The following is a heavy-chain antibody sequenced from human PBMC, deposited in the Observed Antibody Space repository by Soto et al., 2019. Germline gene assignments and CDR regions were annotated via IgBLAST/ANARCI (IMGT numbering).Heavy chain of an antibody. CDR3: ARDREYCSGDNCYETGSAY. J-gene: IGHJ4*02. Sequence: EVQVVESGGGLVQPGTSLRLSCAASGFSFSSYSMNWVRQAPGKGLEWVSYISRSSKTMNYADSVKGRFTISRDNAKNSLYRQMNSLRAEDTAVYYCARDREYCSGDNCYETGSAYWGRGTLVTVSS. V-gene: IGHV3-48*01. CDR2: ISRSSKTM. D-gene: IGHD2-15*01. CDR1: GFSFSSYS.